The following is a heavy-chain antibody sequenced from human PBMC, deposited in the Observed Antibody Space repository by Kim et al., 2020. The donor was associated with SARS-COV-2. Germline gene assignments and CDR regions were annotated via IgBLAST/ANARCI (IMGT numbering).Heavy chain of an antibody. V-gene: IGHV3-23*01. Sequence: TYHATSGKDRYTNTRDHSKNKLYLQMNGRRAEDTAVYYCANDGSDGYIDYWGQGTLVTVSS. CDR2: T. J-gene: IGHJ4*02. D-gene: IGHD5-12*01. CDR3: ANDGSDGYIDY.